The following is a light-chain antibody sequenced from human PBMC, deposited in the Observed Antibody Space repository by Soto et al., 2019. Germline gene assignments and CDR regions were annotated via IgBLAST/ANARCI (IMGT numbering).Light chain of an antibody. Sequence: EIVLTQSPGTLSVSPGERATLSCRASETISSNHLAWYQQKPGQAPSLPIYGTSSRATGIPDRFSGSGSGTNFTPTISRLEPECSEIYYCQQYVSWTFGQGTKVEIK. CDR1: ETISSNH. CDR3: QQYVSWT. J-gene: IGKJ1*01. CDR2: GTS. V-gene: IGKV3-20*01.